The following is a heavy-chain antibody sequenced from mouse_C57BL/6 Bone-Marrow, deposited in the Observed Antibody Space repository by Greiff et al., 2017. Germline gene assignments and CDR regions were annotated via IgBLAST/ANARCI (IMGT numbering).Heavy chain of an antibody. CDR2: IDPSDSYT. Sequence: QVHVKQPGAELVMPGASVKLSCKASGYTFTSYWMHWVKQRPGQGLEWIGEIDPSDSYTNYNQKFKGKSTLTVDKSSSTAYMQLSSLTSEDSAVYYCAREEILLWSYFDYWGQGTTLTVSS. V-gene: IGHV1-69*01. J-gene: IGHJ2*01. CDR3: AREEILLWSYFDY. CDR1: GYTFTSYW. D-gene: IGHD2-1*01.